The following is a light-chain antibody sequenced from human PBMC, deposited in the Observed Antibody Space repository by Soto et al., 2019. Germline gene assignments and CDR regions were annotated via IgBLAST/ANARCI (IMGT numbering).Light chain of an antibody. CDR2: LNSDGSH. J-gene: IGLJ3*02. Sequence: QLVLTQSPSASASLGASVKLTCTQSSGHSRYAIAWHQQQPEKGPRYLMKLNSDGSHSKGDGIPDRFSGSSSGAERYLTISSLQSEDEADYYCQTWGTGIWVFGGGTKLTVL. V-gene: IGLV4-69*01. CDR3: QTWGTGIWV. CDR1: SGHSRYA.